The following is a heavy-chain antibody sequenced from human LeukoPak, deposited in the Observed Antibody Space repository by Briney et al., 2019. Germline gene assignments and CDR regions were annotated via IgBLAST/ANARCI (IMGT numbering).Heavy chain of an antibody. D-gene: IGHD2-2*01. CDR3: ARAPSVPRFDP. J-gene: IGHJ5*02. CDR1: GYTFTSYY. Sequence: ASVKVSCKASGYTFTSYYMHWVRQAPGQGLEWMGIINPSGGSTSYAQEFQGRVTMTRDTSTSTVYMELSSLRSEDTAVYYCARAPSVPRFDPWGQGTLVTVSS. CDR2: INPSGGST. V-gene: IGHV1-46*03.